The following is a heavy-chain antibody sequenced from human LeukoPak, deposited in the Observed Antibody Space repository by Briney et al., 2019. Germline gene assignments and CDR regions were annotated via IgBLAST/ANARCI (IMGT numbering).Heavy chain of an antibody. CDR2: IIPIFGTA. D-gene: IGHD3-22*01. V-gene: IGHV1-69*06. CDR1: GYTFATYG. Sequence: SVKVSCKASGYTFATYGISWVRQAPGQGLEWMGGIIPIFGTANYAQKFQGRVTITADKSTSTAYMELSSLRSEDTAVYYCATIRSGYYYPFDYWGQGTLVTVSS. CDR3: ATIRSGYYYPFDY. J-gene: IGHJ4*02.